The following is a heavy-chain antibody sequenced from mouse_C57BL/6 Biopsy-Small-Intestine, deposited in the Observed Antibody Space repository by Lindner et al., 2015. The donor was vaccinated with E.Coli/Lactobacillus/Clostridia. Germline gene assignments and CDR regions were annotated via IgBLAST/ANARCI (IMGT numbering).Heavy chain of an antibody. D-gene: IGHD2-4*01. CDR3: ARLDYDYDGGTY. Sequence: VQLQESGPELVKSGASVKLSCTASGFNIKDYYMHWVKQRPGQGLEWIGDIYPGSGSTNYNEKFKSKATLTVDTSSSTAYMQLSSLTSEDSAVYYCARLDYDYDGGTYWGQGTLVTVSA. CDR2: IYPGSGST. CDR1: GFNIKDYY. V-gene: IGHV1-55*01. J-gene: IGHJ3*01.